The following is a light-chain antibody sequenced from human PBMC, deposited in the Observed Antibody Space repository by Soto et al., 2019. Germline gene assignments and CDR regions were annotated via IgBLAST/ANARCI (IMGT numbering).Light chain of an antibody. V-gene: IGKV1-33*01. Sequence: DIQMHQSPSYLSASVGDIVPITCQATHDITAYLNWYQQKPGKAPKLLIFDAAKLHKGGTSRFSESGAGTPFTFTSSSLQPEDVGIYYCLQHEHLPYAFGEATKCEI. CDR3: LQHEHLPYA. CDR2: DAA. J-gene: IGKJ2*01. CDR1: HDITAY.